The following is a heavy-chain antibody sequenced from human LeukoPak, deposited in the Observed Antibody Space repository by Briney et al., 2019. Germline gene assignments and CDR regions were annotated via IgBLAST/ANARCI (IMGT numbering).Heavy chain of an antibody. CDR2: ISGSDGST. V-gene: IGHV3-23*01. CDR3: AKDPDSSGYYAADY. Sequence: PGGSLRLSCAASGFTFSSYAMSWVRQAPGKGLEWVSGISGSDGSTNYADSVKGRFTISRENSKNTLYLQMNSLRAEDTAVYYCAKDPDSSGYYAADYWGQGTLVTVSS. CDR1: GFTFSSYA. J-gene: IGHJ4*02. D-gene: IGHD3-22*01.